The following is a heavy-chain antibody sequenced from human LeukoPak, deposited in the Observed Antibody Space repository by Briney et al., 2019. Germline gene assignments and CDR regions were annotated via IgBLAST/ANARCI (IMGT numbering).Heavy chain of an antibody. D-gene: IGHD3-16*02. V-gene: IGHV4-31*03. CDR2: IYYSGST. CDR1: GGAISSGGYY. CDR3: ASLSAEYFQH. J-gene: IGHJ1*01. Sequence: SQTLSLTCTVSGGAISSGGYYWSWIRQHPGKGLEWIGYIYYSGSTYYNPSLKSRVTISVDTSKNQFSLKLSSVTAADTAVYYCASLSAEYFQHWGQGTLVTVSS.